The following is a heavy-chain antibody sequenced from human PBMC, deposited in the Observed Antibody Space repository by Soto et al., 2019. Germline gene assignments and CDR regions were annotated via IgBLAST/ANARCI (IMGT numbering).Heavy chain of an antibody. J-gene: IGHJ5*02. D-gene: IGHD3-22*01. CDR1: GFTFSSYA. CDR2: ISYDGSNK. CDR3: ARDFPDMDDSSPYNWFDP. V-gene: IGHV3-30-3*01. Sequence: QPGGSLRLSCAASGFTFSSYAMHWVRQAPGKGLEWVAVISYDGSNKYYADSVKGRFTISRDNSKNTLYLQMNSLRAEDTAVYYCARDFPDMDDSSPYNWFDPWGQGTLVTVSS.